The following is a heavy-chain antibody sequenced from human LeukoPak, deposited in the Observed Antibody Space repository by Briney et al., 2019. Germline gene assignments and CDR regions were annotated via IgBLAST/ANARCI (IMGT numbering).Heavy chain of an antibody. CDR1: GGSISSGSYY. CDR2: IYTSGST. V-gene: IGHV4-61*02. CDR3: ARALDKRFDP. Sequence: SQTLSLTCTVSGGSISSGSYYWSWIRQPAGKGLEWIGRIYTSGSTNYNPSLKSRVTISVDTSKNQFSLELSSVTAADTAVYYCARALDKRFDPWGQGTLVTVSS. J-gene: IGHJ5*02.